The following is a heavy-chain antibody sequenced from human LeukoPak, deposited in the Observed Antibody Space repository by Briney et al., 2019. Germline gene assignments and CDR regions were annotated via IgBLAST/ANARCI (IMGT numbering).Heavy chain of an antibody. CDR1: GFTFSSYS. Sequence: PGGSLRLSCAASGFTFSSYSMNWVRQAPGKGLEWVSYISSSSSTIYYADSVKGRFTISRDNAKNSLYLQMNSLRAEDTAVYYCARVDYDILTGYYMDYWGQGTLVTVSS. CDR3: ARVDYDILTGYYMDY. J-gene: IGHJ4*02. CDR2: ISSSSSTI. V-gene: IGHV3-48*01. D-gene: IGHD3-9*01.